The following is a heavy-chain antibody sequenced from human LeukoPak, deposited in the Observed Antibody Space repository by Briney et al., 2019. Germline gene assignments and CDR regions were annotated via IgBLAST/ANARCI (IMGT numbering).Heavy chain of an antibody. Sequence: PGGSLRLSCAASGFTFSSYAMSWVRQAPGKGLEWVSAISGSGGSTYYADSVKGRFTISRDNSKNTLYLQMNSLRAEDTAVYYCAKVGCTNGVCPRLSKGSHFDYWGQGTLVTVSS. CDR1: GFTFSSYA. D-gene: IGHD2-8*01. CDR3: AKVGCTNGVCPRLSKGSHFDY. V-gene: IGHV3-23*01. J-gene: IGHJ4*02. CDR2: ISGSGGST.